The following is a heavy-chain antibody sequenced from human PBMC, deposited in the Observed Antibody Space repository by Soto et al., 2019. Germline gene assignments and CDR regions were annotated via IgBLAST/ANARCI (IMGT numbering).Heavy chain of an antibody. Sequence: EVQLEESGGGLIQPGGSLRLSCTASGLSVRNNYMSWVRQAPGMGLEWVSVIYNDGTTYYADSVKGQFTLSRDTSKNTLSLQMDSLRAEDTAVYYCVRPLPSGRNYGMDVWGQGTTVTVSS. CDR1: GLSVRNNY. V-gene: IGHV3-53*01. J-gene: IGHJ6*02. CDR3: VRPLPSGRNYGMDV. CDR2: IYNDGTT. D-gene: IGHD3-10*01.